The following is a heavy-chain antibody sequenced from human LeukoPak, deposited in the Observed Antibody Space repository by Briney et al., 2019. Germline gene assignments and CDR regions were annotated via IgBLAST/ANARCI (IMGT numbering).Heavy chain of an antibody. J-gene: IGHJ4*02. CDR3: ARDLVNIVATRVFDY. Sequence: GGSLRLSCAASGFTFSDYYMSWIRQAPGKGLEWVSYISSSGSTIYYADSVKGRFTISRDNAKNSLYLQMNSLRAEDTAVYYCARDLVNIVATRVFDYWGQGTLVTVSS. CDR2: ISSSGSTI. D-gene: IGHD5-12*01. V-gene: IGHV3-11*04. CDR1: GFTFSDYY.